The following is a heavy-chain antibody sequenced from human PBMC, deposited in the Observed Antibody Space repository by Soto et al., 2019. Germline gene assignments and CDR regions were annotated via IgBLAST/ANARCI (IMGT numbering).Heavy chain of an antibody. V-gene: IGHV4-39*01. D-gene: IGHD3-3*01. CDR3: ARMEGAFDI. J-gene: IGHJ3*02. CDR2: IYYSGST. Sequence: AETLSLTCTVSGGSIISSSYYWGWIRQPPGKGLEWIGSIYYSGSTYYNPSLKSRVTISVDTSKNQFSLKLSSVTAAGTAVYYCARMEGAFDIWGQGTMVTVS. CDR1: GGSIISSSYY.